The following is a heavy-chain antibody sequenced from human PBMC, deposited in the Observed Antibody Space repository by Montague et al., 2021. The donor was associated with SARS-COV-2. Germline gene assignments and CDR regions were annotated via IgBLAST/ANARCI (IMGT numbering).Heavy chain of an antibody. J-gene: IGHJ4*02. CDR1: GFSLCTSGMC. CDR3: ARIRDYDILTGSYSGFDY. Sequence: VKPTQTLTLTCTFSGFSLCTSGMCVSWIRQPPGKALEWLALIDWDDDKYYSTSLKTRLTISKDTSKNQVVLTMTNMDPVDTATYYCARIRDYDILTGSYSGFDYWGQGTLVTVSS. CDR2: IDWDDDK. D-gene: IGHD3-9*01. V-gene: IGHV2-70*01.